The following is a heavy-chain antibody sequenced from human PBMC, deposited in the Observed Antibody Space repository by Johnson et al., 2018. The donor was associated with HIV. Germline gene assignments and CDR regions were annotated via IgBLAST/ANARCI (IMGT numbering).Heavy chain of an antibody. J-gene: IGHJ3*02. CDR3: TTEELERPHGAFDI. Sequence: QVQLVESGGGLIQPGGSLRLSCAASGFTVSSNYMSWVRQAPCKWLEWVAVISYHGTNKYYPDSVKGRFTISRDNSKNTLYLQMNSLRTEDTAVYYCTTEELERPHGAFDIWGQGTMVTVSS. CDR1: GFTVSSNY. CDR2: ISYHGTNK. V-gene: IGHV3-30-3*01. D-gene: IGHD1-1*01.